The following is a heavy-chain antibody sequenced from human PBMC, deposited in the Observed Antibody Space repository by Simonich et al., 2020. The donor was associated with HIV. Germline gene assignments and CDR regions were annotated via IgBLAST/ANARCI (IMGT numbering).Heavy chain of an antibody. CDR3: ARDWFTRLTMTSGYFDY. J-gene: IGHJ4*02. V-gene: IGHV3-48*03. Sequence: EVQLVESGGGLVQPGVSLRLSCAASGFTFYNYEMIWVRQAPGKGLEWVSYISSSATTIYYADSVKGRFTISRDNAKNSLYLQMNSLRAEDTAVYYCARDWFTRLTMTSGYFDYWGQGTLVTVSS. D-gene: IGHD3-22*01. CDR1: GFTFYNYE. CDR2: ISSSATTI.